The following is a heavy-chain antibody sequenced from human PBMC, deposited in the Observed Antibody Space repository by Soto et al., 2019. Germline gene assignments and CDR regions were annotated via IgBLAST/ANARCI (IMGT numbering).Heavy chain of an antibody. V-gene: IGHV4-59*01. CDR1: GGSISSYF. CDR3: VSESTVTDAFDI. CDR2: IYYSGST. J-gene: IGHJ3*02. Sequence: NPSETLSLTCTVSGGSISSYFWSWIRQPPGKGLEWIGYIYYSGSTNYNPSLKSRVTISVDTSKNQFSLKLSSVTAADTAVYYCVSESTVTDAFDIWGQGTMVTVSS. D-gene: IGHD4-17*01.